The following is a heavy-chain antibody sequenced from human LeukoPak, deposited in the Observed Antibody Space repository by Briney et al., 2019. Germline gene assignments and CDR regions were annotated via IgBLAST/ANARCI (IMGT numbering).Heavy chain of an antibody. Sequence: GGSLRLSCAASGFTFNNYWMHWVRQAPGKGLVWVSRINTDGTSTSYADSVKGRFTISRDNAKNTLYLQMNSLRAEDTAMYYCVRGRVASTMYYFDYWGQGTLVTVSS. CDR3: VRGRVASTMYYFDY. J-gene: IGHJ4*02. CDR1: GFTFNNYW. CDR2: INTDGTST. D-gene: IGHD2-2*01. V-gene: IGHV3-74*01.